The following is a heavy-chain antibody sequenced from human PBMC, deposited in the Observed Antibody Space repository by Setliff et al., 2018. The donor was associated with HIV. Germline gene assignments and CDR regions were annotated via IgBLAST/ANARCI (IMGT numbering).Heavy chain of an antibody. V-gene: IGHV4-59*08. CDR3: ARSVMTTTNYFDY. D-gene: IGHD4-4*01. CDR1: GGSISSYY. J-gene: IGHJ4*02. Sequence: SETLSLTCTVSGGSISSYYWNWIRQPPGKGLEWIGYIDYSGSTNYNTSLRSRVTISLDTSKNQFSLKLTSVTAADTAVFYCARSVMTTTNYFDYWGPGTLVTVSS. CDR2: IDYSGST.